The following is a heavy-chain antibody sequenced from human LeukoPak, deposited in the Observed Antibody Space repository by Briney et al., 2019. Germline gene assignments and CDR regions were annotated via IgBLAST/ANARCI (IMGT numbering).Heavy chain of an antibody. D-gene: IGHD3-10*02. CDR2: ISSTGSPI. CDR3: AELGITMIGGV. Sequence: GGSLRLSCAATGFIFSNYSMNWVRQAPGKGLEWVSYISSTGSPIYYADSVKGRFTISRDNAKNSLYLQMNSLRAEDTAVYYCAELGITMIGGVWGKGTTVTISS. CDR1: GFIFSNYS. V-gene: IGHV3-48*04. J-gene: IGHJ6*04.